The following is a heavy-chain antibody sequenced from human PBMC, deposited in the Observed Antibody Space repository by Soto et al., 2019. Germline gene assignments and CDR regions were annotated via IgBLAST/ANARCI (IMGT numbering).Heavy chain of an antibody. CDR1: GGSVSIGSYY. V-gene: IGHV4-61*01. CDR3: ARDSKRGYSGYDKLDY. J-gene: IGHJ4*02. Sequence: SETLSLTCTVSGGSVSIGSYYWSWIRQPPGKGLEWIGYIDYSGSTNYNPSLKSRVTISVDTSKNQFSLKLSSVTAADTAVYYCARDSKRGYSGYDKLDYWGQGTLVTV. CDR2: IDYSGST. D-gene: IGHD5-12*01.